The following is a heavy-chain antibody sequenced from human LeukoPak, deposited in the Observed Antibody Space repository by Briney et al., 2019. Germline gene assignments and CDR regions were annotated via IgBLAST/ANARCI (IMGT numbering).Heavy chain of an antibody. CDR2: IFYSGST. J-gene: IGHJ5*02. D-gene: IGHD3-10*01. Sequence: PSETLSLTCTVSGGSISSSSYSWGWIRQPPGKGLEWIGNIFYSGSTHYNPSLKSRVTISVDTSKNQFSLKLSSVTAADTAVYYCARSWGFGESRWFDPWGQGTLVTVSS. CDR1: GGSISSSSYS. CDR3: ARSWGFGESRWFDP. V-gene: IGHV4-39*01.